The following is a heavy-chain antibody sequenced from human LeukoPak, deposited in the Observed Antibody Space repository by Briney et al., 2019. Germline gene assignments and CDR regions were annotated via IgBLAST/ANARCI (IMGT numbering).Heavy chain of an antibody. D-gene: IGHD4-23*01. CDR2: ISSSSSYT. CDR3: ARTAHSYGGNRWALGY. Sequence: PGGSLRLSCAASGFTFSDYYMSWVRQAPGKGLEGVSYISSSSSYTNYADSVKGLFTISRDNAKISLYLQMNSLRAEDTAVYYCARTAHSYGGNRWALGYWGQGTLVTVSS. CDR1: GFTFSDYY. J-gene: IGHJ4*02. V-gene: IGHV3-11*03.